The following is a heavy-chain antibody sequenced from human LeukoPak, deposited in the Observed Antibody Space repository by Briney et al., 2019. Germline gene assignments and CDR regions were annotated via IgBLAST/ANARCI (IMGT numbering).Heavy chain of an antibody. Sequence: ASVKVSCKASGYTFTGYYMHWVRQAPGQGLEWMGWINPNSGGTNYAQKFQGRVTMNRDRSISTAYMELSRLRSDDTAVYYCARSDGYSGYDYEDYWGQGTLVTVSS. CDR2: INPNSGGT. V-gene: IGHV1-2*02. CDR1: GYTFTGYY. CDR3: ARSDGYSGYDYEDY. D-gene: IGHD5-12*01. J-gene: IGHJ4*02.